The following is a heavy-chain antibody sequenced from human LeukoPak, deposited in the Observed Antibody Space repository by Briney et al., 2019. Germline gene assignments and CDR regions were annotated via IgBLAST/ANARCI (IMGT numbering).Heavy chain of an antibody. CDR1: GGSFSGYY. J-gene: IGHJ5*02. Sequence: SETLSLTCAVYGGSFSGYYWSWIRQPPGKGLEWIGEINHSGSTNYNPSLKSRVTISVDTSKNQFSLKLSSVTAADTAVYYCASTAHDRNWFDPWGQGTLVTVSS. V-gene: IGHV4-34*01. CDR2: INHSGST. CDR3: ASTAHDRNWFDP. D-gene: IGHD3-3*01.